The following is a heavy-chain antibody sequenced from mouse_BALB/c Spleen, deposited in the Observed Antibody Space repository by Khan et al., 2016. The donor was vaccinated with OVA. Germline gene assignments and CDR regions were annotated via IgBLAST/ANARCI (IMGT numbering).Heavy chain of an antibody. CDR2: ISTHHGNV. D-gene: IGHD2-2*01. CDR1: GYTFTDYA. CDR3: ARGSGNDRFAY. J-gene: IGHJ3*01. V-gene: IGHV1S137*01. Sequence: QVQLQQSGPELVRPGVSVKISCKGSGYTFTDYAMHWVKQSHAKSLEWIGVISTHHGNVDSNQKLKGKATMTVDKSSNTAYMELDRFTTEDPAIYYCARGSGNDRFAYGGQGTLVTVSA.